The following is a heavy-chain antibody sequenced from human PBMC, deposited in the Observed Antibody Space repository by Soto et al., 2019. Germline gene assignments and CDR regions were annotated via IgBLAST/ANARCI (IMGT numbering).Heavy chain of an antibody. CDR2: IIPIFGTA. CDR3: ARVVVAATVWFDP. J-gene: IGHJ5*02. Sequence: RASVKVSCKASGGTFSSYAISWVRQAPGQGLEWMGGIIPIFGTANYAQKFQGRVTITADKSTSTAYMELSSLRSEDTAVYYCARVVVAATVWFDPWGQGTLVTVSS. CDR1: GGTFSSYA. V-gene: IGHV1-69*06. D-gene: IGHD2-15*01.